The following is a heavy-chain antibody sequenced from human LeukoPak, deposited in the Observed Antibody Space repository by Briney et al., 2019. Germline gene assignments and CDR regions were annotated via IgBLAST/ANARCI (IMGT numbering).Heavy chain of an antibody. CDR1: GGSFSGFY. V-gene: IGHV4-34*01. Sequence: PSETLSLTCAVYGGSFSGFYWSWIRQPPGKGLEWIGEINHSGSTNYSPSLKSRVAMSVDTSKNQFSLKLRSVTAADTAIYYCARLIPIAKTTDYFDYWGQGTLVTVSS. CDR3: ARLIPIAKTTDYFDY. D-gene: IGHD4-17*01. CDR2: INHSGST. J-gene: IGHJ4*02.